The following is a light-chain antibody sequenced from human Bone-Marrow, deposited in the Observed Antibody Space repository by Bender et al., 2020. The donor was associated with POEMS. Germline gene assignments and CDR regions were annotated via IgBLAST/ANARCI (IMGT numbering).Light chain of an antibody. V-gene: IGLV1-40*01. J-gene: IGLJ3*02. CDR2: GYN. CDR1: SSNIGSNF. Sequence: QSVLTQPPSASGTYGQGVTISCSGSSSNIGSNFLQWYQHLPGTAPKLLIYGYNNRPSGVPDRFSGSKSGTSASLAITGLQAEDEGDYYCQSYDNSLGGWVFGGGTKLTVL. CDR3: QSYDNSLGGWV.